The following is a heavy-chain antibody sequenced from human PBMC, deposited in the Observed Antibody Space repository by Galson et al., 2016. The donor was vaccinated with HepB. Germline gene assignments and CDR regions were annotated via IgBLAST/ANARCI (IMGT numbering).Heavy chain of an antibody. J-gene: IGHJ3*02. CDR1: GFTFSDYY. CDR3: ARDPGVVCSAVSCHGHDAFDI. CDR2: ISSRGSTT. Sequence: SLRLSCAVSGFTFSDYYMTWIRQAPGKGLEWVSYISSRGSTTYYTDSVKGRFTISRDNAKNSLYLQMNSLRAEDTAVYYCARDPGVVCSAVSCHGHDAFDIWGQGTMVIVS. D-gene: IGHD2-15*01. V-gene: IGHV3-11*01.